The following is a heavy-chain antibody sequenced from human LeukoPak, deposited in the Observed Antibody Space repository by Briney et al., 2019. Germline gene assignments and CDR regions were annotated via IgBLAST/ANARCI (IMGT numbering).Heavy chain of an antibody. CDR1: GFTFSNYN. CDR3: ARGDLYCSGGSCYSDAFDI. J-gene: IGHJ3*02. D-gene: IGHD2-15*01. V-gene: IGHV3-21*01. CDR2: ISSSSSYI. Sequence: GGSLRLSCAAPGFTFSNYNMNWVRQAPGKGLEWVSSISSSSSYIYYADSVKGRFTISRDNAKNSLYLQMNSLRAEDTAVYYCARGDLYCSGGSCYSDAFDIWGQGTMVTVSS.